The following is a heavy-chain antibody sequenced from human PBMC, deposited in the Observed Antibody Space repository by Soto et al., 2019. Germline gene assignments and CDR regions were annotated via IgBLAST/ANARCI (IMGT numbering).Heavy chain of an antibody. D-gene: IGHD3-10*01. CDR1: GDNGASYW. Sequence: SQTMSGKGCGDNGASYWLTPVRQMKGKGLEWVGRIDASDSYTNYSPSFQGHVIISADKSISTAYLQWSSLKASDTAMYYCARHRAVGDSYTKDMDVWRQGTTVTVSS. J-gene: IGHJ6*02. CDR2: IDASDSYT. CDR3: ARHRAVGDSYTKDMDV. V-gene: IGHV5-10-1*01.